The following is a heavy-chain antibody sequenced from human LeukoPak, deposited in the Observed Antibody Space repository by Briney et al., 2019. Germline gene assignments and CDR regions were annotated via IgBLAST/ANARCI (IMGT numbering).Heavy chain of an antibody. D-gene: IGHD6-13*01. CDR2: ISSSSSYR. CDR3: ARDRSSRFNYYYYGMDV. Sequence: NPGGSLRLSCAASGFTFSSYSIIWVRQAPGKGLEWVSSISSSSSYRYYADSVKGRFTISRDNAKNSLYLRMNSLRAEDTAVYYCARDRSSRFNYYYYGMDVWGQGTTVTVSS. CDR1: GFTFSSYS. V-gene: IGHV3-21*01. J-gene: IGHJ6*02.